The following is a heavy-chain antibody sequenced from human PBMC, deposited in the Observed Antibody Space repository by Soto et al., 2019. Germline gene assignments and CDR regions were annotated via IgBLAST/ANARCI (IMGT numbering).Heavy chain of an antibody. D-gene: IGHD2-8*02. CDR3: ARDNHWSYDF. CDR1: GFTLSSHW. Sequence: PXGSLRLSSPASGFTLSSHWMHWVRQAPGKGLVWVSHIGPDGSNTRDADSVQGRFTISRDNARNTLYLQMNSLRDEDTAVYYCARDNHWSYDFWGQGVLVTVSS. CDR2: IGPDGSNT. J-gene: IGHJ4*02. V-gene: IGHV3-74*01.